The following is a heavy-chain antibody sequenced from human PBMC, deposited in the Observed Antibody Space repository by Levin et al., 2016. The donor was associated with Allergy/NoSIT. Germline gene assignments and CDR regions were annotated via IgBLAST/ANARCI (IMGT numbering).Heavy chain of an antibody. V-gene: IGHV4-59*01. J-gene: IGHJ6*02. CDR3: ARRSVKAAAGTPDYYYYYGMDV. CDR1: GGSISSYY. Sequence: SETLSLTCTVSGGSISSYYWSWIRQPPGKGLEWIGYIYYSGSTNYNPSLKSRVTISVDTSKNQFSLKLSSVTAADTAVYYCARRSVKAAAGTPDYYYYYGMDVWGQGTTVTVSS. D-gene: IGHD6-13*01. CDR2: IYYSGST.